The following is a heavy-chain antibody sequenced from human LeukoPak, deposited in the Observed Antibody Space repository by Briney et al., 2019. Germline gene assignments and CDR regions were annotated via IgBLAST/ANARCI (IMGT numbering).Heavy chain of an antibody. CDR3: VRERFHGSGAPKFDF. Sequence: PGGSLRLSCAASGFTFSDYSMNWVRQTPRKGLEWVSCISGSGSYIYYADSVEGRFTISRDNAKNSLHLQVNSLRAEDTAVYYCVRERFHGSGAPKFDFWGQGTLVTVSS. CDR2: ISGSGSYI. D-gene: IGHD3-10*01. J-gene: IGHJ4*02. CDR1: GFTFSDYS. V-gene: IGHV3-21*06.